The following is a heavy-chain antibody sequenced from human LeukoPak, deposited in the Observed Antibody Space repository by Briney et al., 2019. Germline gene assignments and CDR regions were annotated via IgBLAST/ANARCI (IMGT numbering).Heavy chain of an antibody. Sequence: GASVKVSCKASGYTFTSYDINWVRQATGQVLEWMGWMNPNSGNTVFAQKFRGRVTITRDTSASTAYMELSSLRSEDMAVYYCARSAAGYFDYWGQGTLVTVSS. CDR1: GYTFTSYD. CDR3: ARSAAGYFDY. V-gene: IGHV1-8*03. D-gene: IGHD6-13*01. J-gene: IGHJ4*02. CDR2: MNPNSGNT.